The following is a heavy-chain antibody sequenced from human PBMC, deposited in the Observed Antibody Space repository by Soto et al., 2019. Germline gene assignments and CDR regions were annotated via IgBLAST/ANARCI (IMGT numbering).Heavy chain of an antibody. Sequence: ESEGGLVQPGGSLRLSCAASGFIFRNFWMSWVRQTPGKGLEWVASIKHDGSEKYYVDSVKGRFTISRDNAKNSLYLRMNSLRVADTAVYYCTRPYFNSSGPYFDYWGQGTLVTVSS. J-gene: IGHJ4*02. CDR1: GFIFRNFW. V-gene: IGHV3-7*03. CDR2: IKHDGSEK. D-gene: IGHD3-22*01. CDR3: TRPYFNSSGPYFDY.